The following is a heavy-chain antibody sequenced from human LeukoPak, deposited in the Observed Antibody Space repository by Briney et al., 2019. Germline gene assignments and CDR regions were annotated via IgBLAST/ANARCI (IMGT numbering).Heavy chain of an antibody. CDR1: GGSIISHY. D-gene: IGHD3-10*01. J-gene: IGHJ4*02. Sequence: SETLSLTCTVSGGSIISHYWSWIRQPAGKGLEWIGRIHTSGSTNYKSSLKSRVTMSVDTSKNQFSLKLNSVTAADTAVYYCARDVYYYGSGSYFLDYWGQGTLVTVSS. V-gene: IGHV4-4*07. CDR2: IHTSGST. CDR3: ARDVYYYGSGSYFLDY.